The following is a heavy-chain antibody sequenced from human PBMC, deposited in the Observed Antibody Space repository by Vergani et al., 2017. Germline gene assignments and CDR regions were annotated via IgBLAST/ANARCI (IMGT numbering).Heavy chain of an antibody. CDR2: INSDGSST. Sequence: EVQLVESGGGLVQPGGSLRLSCAASGFTFSSYWMHWVRQAPGKGLVWVSRINSDGSSTSYADSVKGRFTISRDNAKNTLYLQMNSRRAEDTAVYYCARDFDSVDDYGGFFPLDYWGQGTLVTVSS. J-gene: IGHJ4*02. D-gene: IGHD4-23*01. CDR1: GFTFSSYW. V-gene: IGHV3-74*01. CDR3: ARDFDSVDDYGGFFPLDY.